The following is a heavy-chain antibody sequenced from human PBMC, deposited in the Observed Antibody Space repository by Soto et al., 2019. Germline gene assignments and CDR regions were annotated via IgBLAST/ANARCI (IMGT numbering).Heavy chain of an antibody. D-gene: IGHD4-4*01. J-gene: IGHJ4*02. CDR1: GSSLTTTHW. V-gene: IGHV4-4*02. Sequence: TSETLSLTCAVSGSSLTTTHWWSWVRQSPGKGLEWIGEIYRSGSTKYNPSLKSRVSMSLDKSKNEFSLNLKSVTAADTAVYYCARTVRSYSWSYFDDWGQGTLVTVSS. CDR2: IYRSGST. CDR3: ARTVRSYSWSYFDD.